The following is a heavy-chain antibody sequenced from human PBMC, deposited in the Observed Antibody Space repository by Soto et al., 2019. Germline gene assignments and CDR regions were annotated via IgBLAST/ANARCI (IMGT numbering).Heavy chain of an antibody. CDR2: ISHDGSAK. V-gene: IGHV3-30*18. CDR3: AKDWGEIGWYNGFDS. D-gene: IGHD6-19*01. Sequence: QVQLVESGGGLVQPGTSLRLSCAASGFTFSTHGMHWVRQAPGKGLQWVAMISHDGSAKHYVDSVKGRFTISRDTSKNPLFLQMDSLRVEDTAIYYCAKDWGEIGWYNGFDSWGQGTLVTVSS. J-gene: IGHJ5*01. CDR1: GFTFSTHG.